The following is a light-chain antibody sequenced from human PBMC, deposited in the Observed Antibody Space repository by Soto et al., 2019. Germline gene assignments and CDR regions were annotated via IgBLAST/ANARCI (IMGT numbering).Light chain of an antibody. V-gene: IGKV1-12*01. CDR1: QGISRW. CDR3: QQANSFPCT. J-gene: IGKJ1*01. CDR2: GAS. Sequence: DIQMTQSPFSVSASVGDRVTITCRASQGISRWLAWYQQKPGKAPELLISGASTLQSGVPSRFSGSGSGTDFTLTINSRQPEDFATYYCQQANSFPCTFGQGTKGEIK.